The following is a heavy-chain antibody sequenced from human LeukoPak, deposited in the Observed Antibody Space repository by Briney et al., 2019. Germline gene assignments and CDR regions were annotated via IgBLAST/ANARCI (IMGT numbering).Heavy chain of an antibody. CDR2: IYYSGST. D-gene: IGHD6-13*01. V-gene: IGHV4-59*01. Sequence: SETLSLTCTVSGGTISSYYWSWIRQPPGKGLEWIGYIYYSGSTNYNPSLKSRVTISVDTSKNQFSLKLSSVTAADTAMYYCAGVYSRSWYGGLYPWRQGTLVTVSS. CDR3: AGVYSRSWYGGLYP. CDR1: GGTISSYY. J-gene: IGHJ5*02.